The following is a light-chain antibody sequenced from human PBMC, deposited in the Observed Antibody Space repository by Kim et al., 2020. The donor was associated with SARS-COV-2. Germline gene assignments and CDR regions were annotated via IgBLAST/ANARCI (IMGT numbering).Light chain of an antibody. Sequence: SYELTQPLSVSVALGQTARITCGGNNIGSKNVHWYQQKPGQAPVLVIYRDSNRPSGIPERFSGSNSGNTATLTISRAQPGDEADYYCQVWDSSLVVFGGG. V-gene: IGLV3-9*01. CDR1: NIGSKN. J-gene: IGLJ2*01. CDR3: QVWDSSLVV. CDR2: RDS.